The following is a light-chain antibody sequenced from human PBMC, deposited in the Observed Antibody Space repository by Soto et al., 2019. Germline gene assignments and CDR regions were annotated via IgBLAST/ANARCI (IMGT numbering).Light chain of an antibody. CDR3: QQYYSYPRGT. Sequence: AIRMTQSPSSFSASTGDRVTITCRASQGISSYLAWYQQKPGKAPKLLIYAASTLQSGVPSRFSGSGSGTDFTLTISCLQSEDFATDYCQQYYSYPRGTFGGGTKVEIK. V-gene: IGKV1-8*01. J-gene: IGKJ4*01. CDR1: QGISSY. CDR2: AAS.